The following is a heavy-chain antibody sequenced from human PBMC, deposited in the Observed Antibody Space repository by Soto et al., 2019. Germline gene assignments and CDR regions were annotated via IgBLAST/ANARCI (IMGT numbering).Heavy chain of an antibody. J-gene: IGHJ4*02. Sequence: SETLSLTCTVSGGSISSGGYYWSWIRQHPGKGLEWIGYIYYSGSTYYNPSLKSRVTISVDTSKNQFSLKLSSVTAADTAVYYCARDRGAARPIYDCWGQGTLVTVSS. V-gene: IGHV4-31*03. CDR3: ARDRGAARPIYDC. CDR1: GGSISSGGYY. CDR2: IYYSGST. D-gene: IGHD6-6*01.